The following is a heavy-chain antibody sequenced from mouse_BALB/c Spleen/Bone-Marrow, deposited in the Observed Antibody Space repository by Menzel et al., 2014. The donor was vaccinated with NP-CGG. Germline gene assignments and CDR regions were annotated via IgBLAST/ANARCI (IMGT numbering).Heavy chain of an antibody. CDR1: GFTFSSFG. Sequence: VKLVESGGGLVQPGGSRKLSCAASGFTFSSFGMHWVRQALEKGLEWIAYISSDSGAIFYADTVKGRFTISRDNPKNTLFLQMTSLRSEDTAIYFCTRGGNWEDFDYWGQGTTLTVSS. CDR2: ISSDSGAI. J-gene: IGHJ2*01. D-gene: IGHD4-1*01. V-gene: IGHV5-17*02. CDR3: TRGGNWEDFDY.